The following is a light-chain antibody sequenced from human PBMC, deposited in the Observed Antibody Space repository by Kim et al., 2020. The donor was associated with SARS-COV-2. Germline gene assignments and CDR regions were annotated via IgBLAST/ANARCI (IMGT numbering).Light chain of an antibody. CDR2: QDS. CDR3: QAWDSSIVV. V-gene: IGLV3-1*01. J-gene: IGLJ2*01. Sequence: VSPGQTASITCSGDKLGDKYACWYQQKPGQSPVLVICQDSKRPSGIPERFSGSNSGNTATLTISGTQAMDEADYYCQAWDSSIVVFGGGTQLTVL. CDR1: KLGDKY.